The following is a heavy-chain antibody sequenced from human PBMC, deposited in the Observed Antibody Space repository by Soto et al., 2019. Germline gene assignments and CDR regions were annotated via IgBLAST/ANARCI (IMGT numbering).Heavy chain of an antibody. CDR1: GFSLNTNAVG. CDR2: LYWDDDK. V-gene: IGHV2-5*02. D-gene: IGHD6-19*01. J-gene: IGHJ4*02. CDR3: AHRRVRDSSGENFDS. Sequence: QITLKESGPTLVKPTQTLTLTCTFSGFSLNTNAVGVGWIRQPPGKALEWLALLYWDDDKRYSPSLKSRLTITTDTSKHQVVLTMTNMDPVDTATYYCAHRRVRDSSGENFDSWGQGTLVTVSS.